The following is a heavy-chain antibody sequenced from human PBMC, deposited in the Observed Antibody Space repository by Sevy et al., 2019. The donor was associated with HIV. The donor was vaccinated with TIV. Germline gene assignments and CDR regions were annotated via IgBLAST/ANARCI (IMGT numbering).Heavy chain of an antibody. V-gene: IGHV4-39*01. D-gene: IGHD6-19*01. CDR3: AREDSSGWAFDF. CDR2: IFYSGNT. Sequence: SETLSLSCTVSGGSISTIYYWGWIRQPPGKGLEWIVSIFYSGNTYYNPSLKSRVTISVDTSKNQFSLNLSSVTAADTAIYYCAREDSSGWAFDFWGQGTLVTVSS. J-gene: IGHJ4*02. CDR1: GGSISTIYY.